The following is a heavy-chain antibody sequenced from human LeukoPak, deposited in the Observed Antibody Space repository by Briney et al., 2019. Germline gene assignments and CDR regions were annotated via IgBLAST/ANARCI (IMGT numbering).Heavy chain of an antibody. CDR2: INQDGSEK. V-gene: IGHV3-7*01. J-gene: IGHJ4*02. CDR3: ARAEYYYGSGTTLGVD. D-gene: IGHD3-10*01. Sequence: GGSLRLSCAASGFTISGHFMSWVRQAPGKGLEWVANINQDGSEKYYVESVKGRFTISRDNARDSLYLQMNSLRAEDTAVYYCARAEYYYGSGTTLGVDWGQGTLVTVSS. CDR1: GFTISGHF.